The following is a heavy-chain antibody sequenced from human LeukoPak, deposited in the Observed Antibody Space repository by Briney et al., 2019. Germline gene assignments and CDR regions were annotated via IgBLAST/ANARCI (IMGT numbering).Heavy chain of an antibody. Sequence: GGSLRLSCAASGFIFNNYGLVWVRQAPGKGLEWVSAISNDGGGTTYADFVKGRLSVSRDNSKNTLFLQMNSLRAEDTALYYCAKGSSGYFFDLWGQGTLVTVSS. V-gene: IGHV3-23*01. CDR1: GFIFNNYG. D-gene: IGHD3-22*01. J-gene: IGHJ4*02. CDR3: AKGSSGYFFDL. CDR2: ISNDGGGT.